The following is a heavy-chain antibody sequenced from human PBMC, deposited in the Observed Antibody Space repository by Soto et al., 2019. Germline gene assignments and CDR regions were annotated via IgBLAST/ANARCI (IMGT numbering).Heavy chain of an antibody. CDR3: AKKGSPSGDHSNWYFDL. D-gene: IGHD7-27*01. CDR2: ISGSGGST. CDR1: GFTFSSYA. J-gene: IGHJ2*01. V-gene: IGHV3-23*01. Sequence: GGSLRLSCAASGFTFSSYAMNWVRQAPGKGLEWVSVISGSGGSTYYADSVKGRFTISRDNSKNTLYLQMDSLSADDTAVYFCAKKGSPSGDHSNWYFDLWGRGTLVTVSS.